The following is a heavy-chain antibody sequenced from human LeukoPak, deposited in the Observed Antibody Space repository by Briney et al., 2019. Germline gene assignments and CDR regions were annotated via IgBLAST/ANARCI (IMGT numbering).Heavy chain of an antibody. CDR1: GGTFRSYA. CDR2: INPIFGAA. V-gene: IGHV1-69*13. J-gene: IGHJ4*02. D-gene: IGHD2-15*01. Sequence: GASVKVSCKASGGTFRSYAISWVRQAPGQGLEWMGGINPIFGAANYAQKFQGRVTITADESTSTAYMELSSLRSEDTAVYYCAREGSEGGGYYFDYWGQGTLVTVSS. CDR3: AREGSEGGGYYFDY.